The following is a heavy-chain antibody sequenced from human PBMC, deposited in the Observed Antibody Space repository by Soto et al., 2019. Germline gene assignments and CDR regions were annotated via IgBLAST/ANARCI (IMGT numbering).Heavy chain of an antibody. Sequence: QVQLVQSGGEVKKPGSSVKVSCKASGGTFNNYVVNWVRQAPGQGLEWMRGILPIFATANYAQKFQGRVKSTADKSTSTAYMELTSLRSEDTAVYYCAGRCDSTTCLGHFDYWGQGTLVTVAS. V-gene: IGHV1-69*06. CDR3: AGRCDSTTCLGHFDY. J-gene: IGHJ4*02. D-gene: IGHD2-2*01. CDR1: GGTFNNYV. CDR2: ILPIFATA.